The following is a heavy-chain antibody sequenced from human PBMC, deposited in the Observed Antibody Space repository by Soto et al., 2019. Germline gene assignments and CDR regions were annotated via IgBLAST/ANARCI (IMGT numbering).Heavy chain of an antibody. CDR1: GYIFVNYG. D-gene: IGHD3-16*01. CDR2: ISPYTGNT. Sequence: QVQLVQSGDEVKKPGASVKVSCKASGYIFVNYGIAWVRQAPGQGLGWMGWISPYTGNTHSATKIQGRLTMTTATSTSTAYMDLGSLTYDDTAVYYCVMVDNYVTPTPQDVWGQGPTVTVSS. V-gene: IGHV1-18*01. CDR3: VMVDNYVTPTPQDV. J-gene: IGHJ6*02.